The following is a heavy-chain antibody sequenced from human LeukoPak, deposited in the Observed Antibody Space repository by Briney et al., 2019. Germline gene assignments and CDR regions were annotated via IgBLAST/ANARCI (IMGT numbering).Heavy chain of an antibody. J-gene: IGHJ4*02. CDR2: IKQDGSEK. Sequence: PGGSLRLSCAASGFTFSSYWMSWVRQAPGKGLEWVANIKQDGSEKYYVDSVKGRFTISRDNAKNSLSLQMNSLRAEDTAVYYCARDTGYYASGSFDYWGQGTLVTVSS. D-gene: IGHD3-10*01. CDR3: ARDTGYYASGSFDY. CDR1: GFTFSSYW. V-gene: IGHV3-7*01.